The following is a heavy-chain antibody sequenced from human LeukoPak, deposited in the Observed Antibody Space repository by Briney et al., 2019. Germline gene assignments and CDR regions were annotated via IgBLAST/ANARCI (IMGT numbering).Heavy chain of an antibody. CDR1: GFTLRSCG. CDR3: VRDSLYYDVLTGYLDY. V-gene: IGHV3-33*08. CDR2: IWYDGSNK. D-gene: IGHD3-9*01. J-gene: IGHJ4*02. Sequence: GRSLSLLCAAWGFTLRSCGMLGARDARGRGRVGVAVIWYDGSNKYYADSVEGRFTISRDNPKNTLYLQMNNVRCGHTAVFYCVRDSLYYDVLTGYLDYWGQGTLVTVSS.